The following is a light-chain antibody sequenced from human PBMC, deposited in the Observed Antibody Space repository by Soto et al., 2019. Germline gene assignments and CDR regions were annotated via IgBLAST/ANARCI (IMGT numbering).Light chain of an antibody. CDR2: EVS. CDR1: SSDVGGYNY. Sequence: QSALTQPASVSESPGQSITISCTGTSSDVGGYNYVSWYQQHPGKAPKLMIYEVSNRPLGVSNRFSGSKSGNTASLTISGLQAEDEADYYCTSYTSSSTLDVFGTGTQLTVL. J-gene: IGLJ1*01. CDR3: TSYTSSSTLDV. V-gene: IGLV2-14*01.